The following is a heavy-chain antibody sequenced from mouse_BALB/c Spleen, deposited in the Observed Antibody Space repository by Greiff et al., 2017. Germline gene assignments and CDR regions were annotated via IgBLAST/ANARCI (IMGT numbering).Heavy chain of an antibody. V-gene: IGHV1-14*01. D-gene: IGHD1-2*01. CDR2: INPYNDGT. CDR3: ARGGFTTASGFDY. CDR1: GYTFTSYV. Sequence: VQLQQSGPELVKPGASVKMSCKASGYTFTSYVMHWVKQKPGQGLEWIGYINPYNDGTKYNEKFKGKATLTSDKSSSTAYMELSSLTSEDSAVYYCARGGFTTASGFDYWGQGTTLTVSS. J-gene: IGHJ2*01.